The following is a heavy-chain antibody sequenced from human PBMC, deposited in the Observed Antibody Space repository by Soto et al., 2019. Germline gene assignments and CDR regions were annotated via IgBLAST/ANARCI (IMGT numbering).Heavy chain of an antibody. D-gene: IGHD3-3*02. CDR1: GGTFSSYA. V-gene: IGHV1-69*06. J-gene: IGHJ5*02. CDR3: ARDAEPIASFDP. CDR2: IIPIFGTA. Sequence: VAAVKVSCKASGGTFSSYAISWVRQAPGQGLEWMGGIIPIFGTANYAQKFQGRVTITADKSTSTAYMELSSLRSEDTAVYYCARDAEPIASFDPWGQGTLVTVSS.